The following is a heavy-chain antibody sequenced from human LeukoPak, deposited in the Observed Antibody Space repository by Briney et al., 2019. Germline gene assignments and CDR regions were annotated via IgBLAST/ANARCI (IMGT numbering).Heavy chain of an antibody. Sequence: ASVKVSYKVSGYTLTELSMHWVGQAPGKGREGMGGFDPEDGETIYAQKFQGRVTITEDTSTDTAYIELSSLRSEDTAVYYCATGQWLAPFDYWGQGTLVTVSS. CDR2: FDPEDGET. D-gene: IGHD6-19*01. J-gene: IGHJ4*02. CDR1: GYTLTELS. V-gene: IGHV1-24*01. CDR3: ATGQWLAPFDY.